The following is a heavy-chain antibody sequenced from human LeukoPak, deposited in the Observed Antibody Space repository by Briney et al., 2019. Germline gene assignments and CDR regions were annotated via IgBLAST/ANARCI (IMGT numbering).Heavy chain of an antibody. CDR1: GGTFSSYA. D-gene: IGHD6-19*01. CDR3: ARGSSRLGQSNWFDT. CDR2: IIPIFGTA. V-gene: IGHV1-69*13. Sequence: SVKVSCKASGGTFSSYAISWVRQAPRQGLEWMGGIIPIFGTANYAHKFQSRVTTTADEPTSTAYMEQSSLRSEDTAVYYCARGSSRLGQSNWFDTWGQGTLVTVSS. J-gene: IGHJ5*02.